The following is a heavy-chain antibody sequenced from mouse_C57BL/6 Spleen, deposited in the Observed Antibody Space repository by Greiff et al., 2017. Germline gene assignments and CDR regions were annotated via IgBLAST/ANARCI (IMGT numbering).Heavy chain of an antibody. J-gene: IGHJ4*01. CDR1: GFTIKDDY. Sequence: VQLQQSGAELVKPGASVKLSCTASGFTIKDDYMPWVKQRPEQGLEWIGRIDPEDGGTKYAPKFQSKATITADTSSNTADLQLSSLTSEDTAVYYCARGSSYVGALDYWGQGTSVTVSS. CDR2: IDPEDGGT. CDR3: ARGSSYVGALDY. V-gene: IGHV14-2*01. D-gene: IGHD1-1*01.